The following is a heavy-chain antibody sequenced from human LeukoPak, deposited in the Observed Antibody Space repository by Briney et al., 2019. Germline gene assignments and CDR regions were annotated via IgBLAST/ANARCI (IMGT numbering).Heavy chain of an antibody. Sequence: ASVKVSCKASGGTFRSFTINWVRQAPGQGLEWMGGIIPMFGATNYAQKFQGRVTITADESTSTAYMELSSLRSEDTAVYFCARGPGGSPAPFGFDYWDQGTLVTVSS. V-gene: IGHV1-69*01. CDR1: GGTFRSFT. D-gene: IGHD1-26*01. CDR2: IIPMFGAT. CDR3: ARGPGGSPAPFGFDY. J-gene: IGHJ4*02.